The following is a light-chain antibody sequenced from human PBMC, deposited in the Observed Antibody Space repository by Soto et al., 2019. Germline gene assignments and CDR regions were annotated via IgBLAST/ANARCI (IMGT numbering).Light chain of an antibody. V-gene: IGLV8-61*01. CDR2: NTN. Sequence: QTVVTQEPSVSVSPGGTITLTCGLTSGSVSTSYYPSWYQQTPDQAPRTLIYNTNTRCSGVPDRFSGSILGNRAALTITGAQADDESHYYCVLYMSSGISVFGGGTKLTVL. J-gene: IGLJ3*02. CDR3: VLYMSSGISV. CDR1: SGSVSTSYY.